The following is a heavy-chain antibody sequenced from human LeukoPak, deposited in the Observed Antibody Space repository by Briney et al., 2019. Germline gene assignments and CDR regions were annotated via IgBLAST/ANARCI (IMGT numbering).Heavy chain of an antibody. CDR3: ARGFRGDNFDY. V-gene: IGHV4-38-2*02. CDR1: GYSISSAYY. D-gene: IGHD7-27*01. J-gene: IGHJ4*02. Sequence: PSETLSLTCSVSGYSISSAYYWGWIRQPPGKGLEWIGTMYHSGSTNYNPSLKSRVTISVDTSKNQFSLRLSSVTAADTAVYFCARGFRGDNFDYWGQGTLVTVSS. CDR2: MYHSGST.